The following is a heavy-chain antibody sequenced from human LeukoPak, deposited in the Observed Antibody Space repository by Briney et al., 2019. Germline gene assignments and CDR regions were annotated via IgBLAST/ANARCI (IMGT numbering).Heavy chain of an antibody. CDR2: IGTAGDT. V-gene: IGHV3-13*01. CDR3: ARVAKERVGGVYYFDY. D-gene: IGHD1-1*01. CDR1: GFTFSDYD. Sequence: LSGGSLRLSCAASGFTFSDYDMHWVRQATGKGLEWVSAIGTAGDTYYTGSVKGRFTISRENAKNSLYLQMNSLRAVDTAVYYCARVAKERVGGVYYFDYWGQGTLVTVSS. J-gene: IGHJ4*02.